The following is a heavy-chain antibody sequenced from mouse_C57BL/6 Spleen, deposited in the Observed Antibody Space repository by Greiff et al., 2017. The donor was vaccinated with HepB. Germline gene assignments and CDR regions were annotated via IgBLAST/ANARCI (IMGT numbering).Heavy chain of an antibody. Sequence: QVQLQQSGAELVRPGASVTLSCKASGYTFTDYEMHWVKQTPVHGLEWIGAIDPETGGTAYNQKFKGKAILTADKSSSTAYMELRSLTSEDSAVYYCTRDYDNYYWFAYWGQGTLVTVSA. J-gene: IGHJ3*01. CDR2: IDPETGGT. CDR3: TRDYDNYYWFAY. D-gene: IGHD2-1*01. CDR1: GYTFTDYE. V-gene: IGHV1-15*01.